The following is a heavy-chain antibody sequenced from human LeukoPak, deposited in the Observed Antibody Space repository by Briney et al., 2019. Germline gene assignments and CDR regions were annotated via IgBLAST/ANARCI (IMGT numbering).Heavy chain of an antibody. V-gene: IGHV3-30*01. CDR3: ARELFDY. CDR1: GLTFSSYA. CDR2: ISYDGSNK. J-gene: IGHJ4*02. Sequence: GGSLRLTCAASGLTFSSYAMHWVRQAPGKGLEWVAVISYDGSNKYYADSVKGRFTISRDNSKNTLYLQMNSLRAEDTAVYYCARELFDYWGQGTLVTVSS.